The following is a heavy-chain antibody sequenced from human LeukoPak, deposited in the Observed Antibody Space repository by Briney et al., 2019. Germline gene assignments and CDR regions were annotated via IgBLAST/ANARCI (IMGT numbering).Heavy chain of an antibody. Sequence: SETLSLTCTVSGYSISSGYYWGWIRQPPGKGLEWIGSIHHSGSTYYNPSLKSRVTISVDTSKNQVSLKLSSVTAADTAVYYCARALLSAMYYFDYWGQGTLVTVSS. CDR1: GYSISSGYY. J-gene: IGHJ4*02. CDR3: ARALLSAMYYFDY. V-gene: IGHV4-38-2*02. CDR2: IHHSGST. D-gene: IGHD2-15*01.